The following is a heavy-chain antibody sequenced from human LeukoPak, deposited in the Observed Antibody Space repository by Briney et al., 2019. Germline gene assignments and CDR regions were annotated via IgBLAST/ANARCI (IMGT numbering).Heavy chain of an antibody. V-gene: IGHV3-11*04. J-gene: IGHJ4*02. D-gene: IGHD3-22*01. CDR3: LRGSYYDSSGPRADY. CDR2: ISSSGSTI. CDR1: GFTFSDYY. Sequence: GGSLRLSCAASGFTFSDYYMSWIRQAPGKGLEWVSYISSSGSTIYYADSVKGRFTISRDNAKNSLYLQMNSLRAEDTAVYYCLRGSYYDSSGPRADYWGQGTLVTVSS.